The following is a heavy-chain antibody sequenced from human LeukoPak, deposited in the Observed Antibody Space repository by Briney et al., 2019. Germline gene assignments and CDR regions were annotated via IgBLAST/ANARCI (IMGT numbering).Heavy chain of an antibody. CDR2: IYYRGST. J-gene: IGHJ4*02. CDR3: ARSYYDSSGYWFDY. V-gene: IGHV4-59*11. Sequence: SETLSLTCTVSGGSISSHYWSWIRQPPGKGLEWIGYIYYRGSTNYNPSPKSRVTISVDTSKNQFSLKLSSVTAADTAVYYCARSYYDSSGYWFDYWGQGTLVTVSS. D-gene: IGHD3-22*01. CDR1: GGSISSHY.